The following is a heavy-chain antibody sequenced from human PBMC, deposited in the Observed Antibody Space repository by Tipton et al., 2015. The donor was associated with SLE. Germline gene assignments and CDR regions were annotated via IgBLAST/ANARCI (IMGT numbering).Heavy chain of an antibody. CDR2: VYYSGSI. J-gene: IGHJ2*01. CDR3: AREPLEVREWFDL. D-gene: IGHD3-3*01. CDR1: GVSISRGGYY. V-gene: IGHV4-31*03. Sequence: PSLTCTVSGVSISRGGYYWSWIRQHPGKGLEWIAYVYYSGSIYYNPSLQGRGSISVDTSKNQFSLTLSSVTAADTAVYYCAREPLEVREWFDLWGRGTLVTVSS.